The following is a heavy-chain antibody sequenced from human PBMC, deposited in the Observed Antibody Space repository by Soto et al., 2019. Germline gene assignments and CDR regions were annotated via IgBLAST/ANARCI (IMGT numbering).Heavy chain of an antibody. J-gene: IGHJ5*02. V-gene: IGHV4-59*08. CDR2: IYYSGST. CDR3: ERQELWGPIIPSWLGP. CDR1: GGSISSYY. D-gene: IGHD1-26*01. Sequence: PSETLSLTCTFSGGSISSYYWSWIRQPPGKGLEWIGYIYYSGSTNYNPSLKSRVTISVDTSKNQFSLKLSSVTAADTAVYYCERQELWGPIIPSWLGPWGQGTLVTVSS.